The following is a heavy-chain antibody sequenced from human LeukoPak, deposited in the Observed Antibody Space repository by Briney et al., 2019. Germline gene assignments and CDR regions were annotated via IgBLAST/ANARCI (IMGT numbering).Heavy chain of an antibody. CDR1: GFIFSSYA. CDR2: ISDDGSNK. CDR3: ATADCSGGSCYSVDYYYYGMDV. Sequence: GGSLRLSCAASGFIFSSYAMYWVRQAPGKGLEWVAVISDDGSNKYYADSVKGRFTISRDNSKNTLYLQMNSLRAEDTAVYYCATADCSGGSCYSVDYYYYGMDVWGQGTTVTVSS. J-gene: IGHJ6*02. D-gene: IGHD2-15*01. V-gene: IGHV3-30-3*01.